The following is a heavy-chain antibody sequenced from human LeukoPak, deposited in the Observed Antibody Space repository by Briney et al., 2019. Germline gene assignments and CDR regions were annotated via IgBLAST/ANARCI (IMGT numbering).Heavy chain of an antibody. D-gene: IGHD3-22*01. CDR2: IRSSSET. V-gene: IGHV3-48*01. Sequence: PGGSLRLSCAASGFIFSQYSMNWVRQAPGKGLEWVSHIRSSSETFYADSVKGRFTISRDNARNSLYLQMNNLRGEDTAVYYCAREVTPRITMIVAVASNWFDPWGQGTLVTVSS. CDR1: GFIFSQYS. J-gene: IGHJ5*02. CDR3: AREVTPRITMIVAVASNWFDP.